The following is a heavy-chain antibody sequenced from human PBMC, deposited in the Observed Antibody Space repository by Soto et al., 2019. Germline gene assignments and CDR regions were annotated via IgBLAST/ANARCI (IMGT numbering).Heavy chain of an antibody. CDR3: TGLWFGEIYNY. Sequence: EVELVESGGGLVKPGGSLTLSCAASGFSFKNAWMNWVRQAPGKGLEWVGRIKNKNDGGTIDYAAFVKGRFTISRDASENTLYLHMNDLKTEDSAVYFCTGLWFGEIYNYWGKGSLVTVSS. J-gene: IGHJ4*01. V-gene: IGHV3-15*07. CDR1: GFSFKNAW. CDR2: IKNKNDGGTI. D-gene: IGHD3-10*01.